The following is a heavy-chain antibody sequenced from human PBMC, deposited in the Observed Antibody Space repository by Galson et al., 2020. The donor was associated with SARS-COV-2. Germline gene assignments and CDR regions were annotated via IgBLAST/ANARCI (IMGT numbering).Heavy chain of an antibody. CDR1: GFRFSRNW. J-gene: IGHJ4*02. CDR2: IKQDGSER. Sequence: GESLKISCAASGFRFSRNWMSWVRQAPGKGLQWVANIKQDGSERYYGDSVRGRFTISSDYAKNSVDLQMNNLSADDTAVYFCARDEDGYNDVWGQGTLVAVSS. D-gene: IGHD5-12*01. V-gene: IGHV3-7*01. CDR3: ARDEDGYNDV.